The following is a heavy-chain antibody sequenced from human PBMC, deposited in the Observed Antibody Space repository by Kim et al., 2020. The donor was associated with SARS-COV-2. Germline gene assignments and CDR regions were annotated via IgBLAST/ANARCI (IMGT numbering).Heavy chain of an antibody. Sequence: GDSVKGRFTISSDNAKNSLYLQMNSLRAEDTAVYYCARDRVVRGVMGMDVWGQGTTVTVSS. J-gene: IGHJ6*02. V-gene: IGHV3-11*01. CDR3: ARDRVVRGVMGMDV. D-gene: IGHD3-10*01.